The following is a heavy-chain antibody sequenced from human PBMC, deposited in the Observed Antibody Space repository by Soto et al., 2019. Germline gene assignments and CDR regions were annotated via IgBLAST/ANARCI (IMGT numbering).Heavy chain of an antibody. CDR3: ASIVVVPAAMTRGYYYYMDV. CDR1: GFTFSSYA. CDR2: ISGSGGST. J-gene: IGHJ6*03. Sequence: GGSLRLSCAASGFTFSSYAMSWVRQAPGKGLEWVSAISGSGGSTYYADSVKGRFTISRDNSKNTLYLQMNSLRAEDTAVYYCASIVVVPAAMTRGYYYYMDVWGKGTTVTVSS. V-gene: IGHV3-23*01. D-gene: IGHD2-2*01.